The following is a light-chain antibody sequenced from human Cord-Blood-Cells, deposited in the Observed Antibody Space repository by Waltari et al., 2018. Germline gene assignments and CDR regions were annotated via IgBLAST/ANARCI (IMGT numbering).Light chain of an antibody. Sequence: QSALTQPASVSGSPGQSITISCTGPSSDVGSYNIVSWYQQHPGKAPKLMIYEVSKRPSGVSNRFSGSKSGNTASLTISGLQAEDEADYYCCSYAGSSTVVFGGGTKLTVL. CDR3: CSYAGSSTVV. CDR1: SSDVGSYNI. J-gene: IGLJ2*01. V-gene: IGLV2-23*02. CDR2: EVS.